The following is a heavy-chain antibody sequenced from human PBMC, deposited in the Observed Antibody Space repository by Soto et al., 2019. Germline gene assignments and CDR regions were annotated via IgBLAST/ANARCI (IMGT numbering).Heavy chain of an antibody. CDR2: IYYSGST. J-gene: IGHJ4*02. CDR3: ARGLWFGERNFDY. Sequence: PSETLSLTCTVSGGSISSGDYYWSWIRQPPGKGLEWIGYIYYSGSTYYNPSLKSRVTISVDTSKNQFSLKLSSVTAADTAVYYCARGLWFGERNFDYWGQGTLVTVSS. V-gene: IGHV4-30-4*01. D-gene: IGHD3-10*01. CDR1: GGSISSGDYY.